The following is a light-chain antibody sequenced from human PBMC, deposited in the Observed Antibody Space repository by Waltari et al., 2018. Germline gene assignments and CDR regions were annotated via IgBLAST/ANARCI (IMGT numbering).Light chain of an antibody. CDR3: QRRSNWPPMYT. CDR1: QSVSSN. V-gene: IGKV3-11*01. Sequence: ELVLTQSPAPLPLSPGERPTLPCRASQSVSSNLAWYQQKPGQAPRLLIYDASNRATGIPARFSGSGCGTDFTHTISSLEAEDFAVYYCQRRSNWPPMYTFGQGTKLEIK. J-gene: IGKJ2*01. CDR2: DAS.